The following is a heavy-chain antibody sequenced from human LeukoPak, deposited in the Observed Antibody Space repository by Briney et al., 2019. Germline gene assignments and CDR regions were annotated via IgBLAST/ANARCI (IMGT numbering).Heavy chain of an antibody. D-gene: IGHD5-18*01. CDR3: ALLAMAGDFDY. Sequence: SETLSLTCTVSGGSISSSSYYWSWTRQPAGKGLEWIGYIYYSGSTNYNPSLKSRVTISVDTSKNQFALKLSSVTAADTAVYYCALLAMAGDFDYWGQGTLVTVSS. CDR1: GGSISSSSYY. V-gene: IGHV4-61*10. CDR2: IYYSGST. J-gene: IGHJ4*02.